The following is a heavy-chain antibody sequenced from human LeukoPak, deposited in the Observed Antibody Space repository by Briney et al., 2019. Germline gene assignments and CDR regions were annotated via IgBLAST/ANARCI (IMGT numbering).Heavy chain of an antibody. J-gene: IGHJ4*02. D-gene: IGHD2-8*01. CDR1: GFTFSSYW. V-gene: IGHV3-74*01. CDR3: AREDCTIGAVCSSLLDH. CDR2: INSDASTI. Sequence: PGGSLRLSCAASGFTFSSYWMHWVRQAPGKGLVWVSRINSDASTINYADSVKGRFTISRDNAKNTLYLQMNNLRAEDTAVYYCAREDCTIGAVCSSLLDHWGRGTLVTVSS.